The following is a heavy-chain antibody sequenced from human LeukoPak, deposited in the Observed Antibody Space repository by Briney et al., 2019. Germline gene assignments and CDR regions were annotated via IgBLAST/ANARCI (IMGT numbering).Heavy chain of an antibody. D-gene: IGHD6-6*01. Sequence: SETLSLTCAVSGGSISSGGYYWSWIRQHPGKGPEWIGYIYYSGSTYYNPSLKSRVTISVDTSKNQFSLKLSSVTAADTAVYYCARKGDSSSSINWFDPWGQGTLVTVSS. CDR3: ARKGDSSSSINWFDP. CDR2: IYYSGST. J-gene: IGHJ5*02. V-gene: IGHV4-31*11. CDR1: GGSISSGGYY.